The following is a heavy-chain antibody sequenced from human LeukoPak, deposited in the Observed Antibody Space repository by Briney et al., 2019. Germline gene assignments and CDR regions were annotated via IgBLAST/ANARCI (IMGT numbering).Heavy chain of an antibody. J-gene: IGHJ3*02. D-gene: IGHD3-3*01. Sequence: GGPLRLSCAASGFTFSSYSMNWVRQAPGKGLEWVSSISSSSSYIYYADSVKGRFTISRDNAKNSPYLQMNSLRAEDTAVYYCARQWFSTIFGVVTTHDAFDIWGQGTMVTVSS. CDR3: ARQWFSTIFGVVTTHDAFDI. CDR1: GFTFSSYS. V-gene: IGHV3-21*01. CDR2: ISSSSSYI.